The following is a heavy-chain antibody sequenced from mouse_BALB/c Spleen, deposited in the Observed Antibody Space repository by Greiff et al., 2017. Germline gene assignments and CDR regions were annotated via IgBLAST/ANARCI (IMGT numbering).Heavy chain of an antibody. CDR3: AYYGRFAY. D-gene: IGHD1-2*01. CDR2: IWAGGST. J-gene: IGHJ3*01. V-gene: IGHV2-9*02. CDR1: GFSLTSYG. Sequence: QVQLQQSGPGLVAPSQSLSITCTVSGFSLTSYGVHWVRQPPGKVLEWLGVIWAGGSTNYNSALMSRLSISKDNSKSQVFLKMNSLQTDDTAMYYCAYYGRFAYWGQGTLVTVSA.